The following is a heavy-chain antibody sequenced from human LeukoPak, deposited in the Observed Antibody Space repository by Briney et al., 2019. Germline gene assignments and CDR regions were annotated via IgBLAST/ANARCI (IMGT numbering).Heavy chain of an antibody. V-gene: IGHV3-23*01. CDR2: ITGDGDTT. D-gene: IGHD6-13*01. CDR1: GFTFSSYA. CDR3: AKRGAGGKLFDY. Sequence: GGSLRLSCSASGFTFSSYAISWVRQAPGKGLEWVSAITGDGDTTYYADSVRGRFSISRDNSKNIVYLQLNSLRAEDTAVYYCAKRGAGGKLFDYWGQGTLVTVSS. J-gene: IGHJ4*02.